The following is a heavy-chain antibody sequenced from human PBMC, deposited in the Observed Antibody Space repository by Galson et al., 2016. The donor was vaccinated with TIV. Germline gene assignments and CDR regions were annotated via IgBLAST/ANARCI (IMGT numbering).Heavy chain of an antibody. CDR3: ARGSSSAWYLGFYFDS. Sequence: SVKVSCKASGGTFSRGTFSSYAISWVRQAPGQGLEWMGRIIPIFGAPNYAQKFQGRVTITADESTNTAYMELSTLRSDDTAVYYCARGSSSAWYLGFYFDSWGQGTLVTVS. CDR2: IIPIFGAP. J-gene: IGHJ4*02. CDR1: GGTFSRGTFSSYA. V-gene: IGHV1-69*13. D-gene: IGHD6-19*01.